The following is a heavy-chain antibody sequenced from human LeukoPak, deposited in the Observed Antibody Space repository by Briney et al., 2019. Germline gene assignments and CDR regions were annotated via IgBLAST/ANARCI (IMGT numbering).Heavy chain of an antibody. J-gene: IGHJ5*02. CDR1: GFTFSSYG. D-gene: IGHD2-8*01. Sequence: PGRSLRLSCAASGFTFSSYGMHWVRQAPGKGLEWVAVISYDGSNKYYADSVKGRFTISRDNSKNTLYLQMNSLRAEDTAVYYCAKDEWVNWFDPWGQGTQSPSPQ. CDR3: AKDEWVNWFDP. V-gene: IGHV3-30*18. CDR2: ISYDGSNK.